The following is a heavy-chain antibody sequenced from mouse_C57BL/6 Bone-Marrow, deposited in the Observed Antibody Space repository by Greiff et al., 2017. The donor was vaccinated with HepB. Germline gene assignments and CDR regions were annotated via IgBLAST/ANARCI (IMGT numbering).Heavy chain of an antibody. CDR3: ARTGTAMDY. J-gene: IGHJ4*01. V-gene: IGHV1-66*01. CDR1: GYSFTSYY. D-gene: IGHD4-1*01. Sequence: VQLQESGPELVKPGASVKISCKASGYSFTSYYIHWVKQRPGQGLEWIGWIYPGSGDTKYNEKFKGKATLTADTSSSTAYMQLSSLTSEDSAVYYCARTGTAMDYWGQGTSVTVSS. CDR2: IYPGSGDT.